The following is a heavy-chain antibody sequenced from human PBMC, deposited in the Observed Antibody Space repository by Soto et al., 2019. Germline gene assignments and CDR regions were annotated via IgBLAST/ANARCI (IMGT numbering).Heavy chain of an antibody. CDR3: ARPIIAVALTHAFDI. CDR1: GYSFTSYW. V-gene: IGHV5-51*01. D-gene: IGHD6-19*01. CDR2: IYPGDSDT. J-gene: IGHJ3*02. Sequence: GESLKISCKGSGYSFTSYWIGWVRQMPGKGLEWMGIIYPGDSDTRYSPSFQGQVTISADKSISTAYLQWSSLKASDTAMYYCARPIIAVALTHAFDIWGQGAMVTVSS.